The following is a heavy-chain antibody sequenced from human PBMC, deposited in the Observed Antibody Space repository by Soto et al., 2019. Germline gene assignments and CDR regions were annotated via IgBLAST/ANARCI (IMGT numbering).Heavy chain of an antibody. J-gene: IGHJ4*02. CDR2: IWYDGSNK. V-gene: IGHV3-33*01. CDR3: AIDRRLVPPASYLAY. CDR1: GFTFSSYG. Sequence: PGGSLRLSCAASGFTFSSYGMHWVRQAPGKGLEWVAVIWYDGSNKYYADSVKGRFTISRDNSKNTLYLQMNSLRAEDTAVYYCAIDRRLVPPASYLAYFGQRTLVPVSS. D-gene: IGHD2-2*01.